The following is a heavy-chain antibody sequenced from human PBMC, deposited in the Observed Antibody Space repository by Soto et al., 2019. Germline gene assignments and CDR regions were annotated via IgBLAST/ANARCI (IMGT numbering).Heavy chain of an antibody. CDR1: AFSVRSTY. CDR2: IYSGGST. D-gene: IGHD6-19*01. CDR3: ARDLRSGWPSYYYYGMDV. J-gene: IGHJ6*02. Sequence: WFPRLSCSASAFSVRSTYAGLPCQAPGKGLEWVSVIYSGGSTYYADSVKGRFTISRDNSKNTLYLQMNSLRAEDTAVYYCARDLRSGWPSYYYYGMDVWGQGT. V-gene: IGHV3-53*01.